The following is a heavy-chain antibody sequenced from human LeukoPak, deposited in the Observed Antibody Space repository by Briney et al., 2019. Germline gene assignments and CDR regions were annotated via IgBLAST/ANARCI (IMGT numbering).Heavy chain of an antibody. D-gene: IGHD4-11*01. CDR2: IYSGGST. V-gene: IGHV3-53*05. Sequence: GGSLRLSCAASGFTVSSNYMSWVRQAPGKGLEWVSVIYSGGSTYYADSVKGRFTISRDNSKNTLHLQMNSLRPEDTAMYYCAKEIPLQPFDYWGQGILVTVSS. CDR1: GFTVSSNY. J-gene: IGHJ4*02. CDR3: AKEIPLQPFDY.